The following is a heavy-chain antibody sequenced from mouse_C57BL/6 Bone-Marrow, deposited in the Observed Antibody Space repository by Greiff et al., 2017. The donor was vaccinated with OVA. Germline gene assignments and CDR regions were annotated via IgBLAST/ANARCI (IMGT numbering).Heavy chain of an antibody. J-gene: IGHJ4*01. Sequence: QVTLKVSGPGILQPSQTLSLTCSFSGFSLSTFGMGVGWIRQPSGQGLEWLAHIWWDDDQYYQPVLKSRLTISKDTSKNQVFLKIAHVDTADTATDDCARINYYGRGYAMDYWGQGTSVTVSS. CDR3: ARINYYGRGYAMDY. D-gene: IGHD1-1*01. CDR2: IWWDDDQ. CDR1: GFSLSTFGMG. V-gene: IGHV8-8*01.